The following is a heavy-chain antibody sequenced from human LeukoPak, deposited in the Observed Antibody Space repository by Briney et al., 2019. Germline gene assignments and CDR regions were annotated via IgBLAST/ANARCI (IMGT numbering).Heavy chain of an antibody. D-gene: IGHD3-9*01. CDR2: INPSGGST. CDR3: AKDANIEYYDILTGYYTKAYFDY. Sequence: ASVKVSCKASGYTFTTYYMHWVRQAPGQGLEWMGIINPSGGSTSYAQKFQGRVTMTRDTSTSTVYMELSSLRSEDTAVYYCAKDANIEYYDILTGYYTKAYFDYWGQGTLVTVSS. CDR1: GYTFTTYY. J-gene: IGHJ4*02. V-gene: IGHV1-46*01.